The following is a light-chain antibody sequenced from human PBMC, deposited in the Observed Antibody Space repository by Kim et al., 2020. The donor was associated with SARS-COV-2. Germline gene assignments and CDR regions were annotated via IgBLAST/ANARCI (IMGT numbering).Light chain of an antibody. V-gene: IGLV3-19*01. Sequence: VALGQTVRITCQGGSLRSYYATWYQQKPGQAPILVIYGKNNRPSGIPDRFSGSSSGNTASLTITGTQAGDEADYYCNSRDTNDNGVFGGGTQLTVL. CDR1: SLRSYY. J-gene: IGLJ3*02. CDR2: GKN. CDR3: NSRDTNDNGV.